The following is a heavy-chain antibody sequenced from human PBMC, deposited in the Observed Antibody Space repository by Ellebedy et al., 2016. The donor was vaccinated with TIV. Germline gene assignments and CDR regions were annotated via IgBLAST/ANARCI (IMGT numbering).Heavy chain of an antibody. J-gene: IGHJ6*02. CDR1: GGSISSYY. V-gene: IGHV4-59*01. CDR3: ARDLGSMDV. D-gene: IGHD3-16*01. CDR2: IYYSGST. Sequence: SETLSLXCTVSGGSISSYYWSWIRQPPGKGLEWIGYIYYSGSTNYNPSLKSRVTISVDTSKNQFSLKLSSVTAADTAVYYCARDLGSMDVWGQGTTVTVSS.